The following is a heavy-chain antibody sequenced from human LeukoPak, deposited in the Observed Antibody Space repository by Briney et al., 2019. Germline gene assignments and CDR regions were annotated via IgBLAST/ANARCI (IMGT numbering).Heavy chain of an antibody. CDR3: ARAYYGFWSGPKMNMDV. CDR1: GGTFSSYA. D-gene: IGHD3-3*01. V-gene: IGHV1-69*05. Sequence: ASVKVSCKASGGTFSSYAISWVRQAPGQGLEWMGGIIPIFGTANYAQKFQGRVTITTDESTSTAYMELSSLRSEDTAVYYCARAYYGFWSGPKMNMDVWGKGTTVTVSS. CDR2: IIPIFGTA. J-gene: IGHJ6*03.